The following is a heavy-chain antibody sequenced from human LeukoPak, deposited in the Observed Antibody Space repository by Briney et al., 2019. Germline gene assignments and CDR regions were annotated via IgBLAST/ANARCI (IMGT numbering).Heavy chain of an antibody. CDR1: GFTFSSYS. Sequence: PGGSLRLSCAASGFTFSSYSMNWVRQAPGKGLEWVSSISSSSSYIYYADSEKGRFTISRDNAKNSLYLQMNSLRAEDTAVYYCARDEVYSSSPYDYWGQGTLVTVSS. CDR2: ISSSSSYI. D-gene: IGHD6-13*01. CDR3: ARDEVYSSSPYDY. J-gene: IGHJ4*02. V-gene: IGHV3-21*01.